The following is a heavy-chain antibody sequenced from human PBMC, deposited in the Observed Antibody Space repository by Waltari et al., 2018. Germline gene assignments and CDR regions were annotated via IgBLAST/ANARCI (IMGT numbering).Heavy chain of an antibody. V-gene: IGHV4-39*01. CDR3: ARVGPGVYWYFDL. CDR1: GGSIRRSTFY. J-gene: IGHJ2*01. Sequence: QLLLQESGPGLVKPSETLSLTCAVSGGSIRRSTFYWGWVRPPPGKGLEWIGSISYSGSTYYNPSLKSRVTISVDTSKNQFSLNLSSVTAADTSVYYCARVGPGVYWYFDLWGRGTLVRVSS. D-gene: IGHD1-26*01. CDR2: ISYSGST.